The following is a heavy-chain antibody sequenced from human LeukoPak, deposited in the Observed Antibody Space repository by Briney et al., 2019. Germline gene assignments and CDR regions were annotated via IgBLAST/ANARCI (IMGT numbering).Heavy chain of an antibody. V-gene: IGHV4-4*07. Sequence: SETLSLTCTVSGGSTSNSFWSWIRQPAGKGLEWIGRIYTDGSTDSNPSLRSRLTMSLDTSKNQFSLKLTSVTAADTAVYFCARAPSGCGGTCAFDYWGQGTLVTVSS. CDR2: IYTDGST. J-gene: IGHJ4*02. CDR1: GGSTSNSF. D-gene: IGHD2-15*01. CDR3: ARAPSGCGGTCAFDY.